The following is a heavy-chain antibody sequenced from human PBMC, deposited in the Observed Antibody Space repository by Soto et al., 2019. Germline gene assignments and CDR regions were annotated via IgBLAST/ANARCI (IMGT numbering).Heavy chain of an antibody. Sequence: QVQLVESGGGVVQPGRSLRLSCAASGFTFSSYAMHWVRQAPGKGLEWVAVISYDGSNKYYADSVKGRFTISRDNSKNTLYLQMNSLRAEDTAVYYCARDLGVESSSWYLGYYYYGMDVWGQGTTVTVSS. CDR1: GFTFSSYA. J-gene: IGHJ6*02. V-gene: IGHV3-30-3*01. D-gene: IGHD6-13*01. CDR2: ISYDGSNK. CDR3: ARDLGVESSSWYLGYYYYGMDV.